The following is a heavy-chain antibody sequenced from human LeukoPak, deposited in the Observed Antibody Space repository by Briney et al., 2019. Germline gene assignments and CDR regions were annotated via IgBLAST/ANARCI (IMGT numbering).Heavy chain of an antibody. CDR2: INHSGST. CDR3: ARGILWFGEGNYYMDV. CDR1: GGSISSSSYY. Sequence: KPSETLSLTCTVSGGSISSSSYYWGWIRQPPGKGLEWIGEINHSGSTNYNPSLKSRVTISVDTSKNQFSLKLSSVTAADTAVYYCARGILWFGEGNYYMDVWGKGTTVTVSS. V-gene: IGHV4-39*07. D-gene: IGHD3-10*01. J-gene: IGHJ6*03.